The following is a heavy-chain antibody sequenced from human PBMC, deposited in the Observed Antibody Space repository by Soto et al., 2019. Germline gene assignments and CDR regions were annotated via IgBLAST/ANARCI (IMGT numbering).Heavy chain of an antibody. J-gene: IGHJ3*02. D-gene: IGHD6-13*01. Sequence: GGSLRLSCAASGFTFSDHYMDWVRQAPGKGLEWVGRIRNKANRYTTEYAASVKGRFSISRDDPKSSLYLQMNSLKTEDTAVYYCTRVRSSSWGLDDFDMWGQGTMVTVSS. V-gene: IGHV3-72*01. CDR2: IRNKANRYTT. CDR1: GFTFSDHY. CDR3: TRVRSSSWGLDDFDM.